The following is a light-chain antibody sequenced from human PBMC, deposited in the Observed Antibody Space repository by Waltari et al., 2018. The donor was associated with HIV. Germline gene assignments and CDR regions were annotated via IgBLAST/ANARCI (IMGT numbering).Light chain of an antibody. CDR1: HLSLKY. CDR2: ADS. J-gene: IGLJ2*01. Sequence: FGLTQPPSVSVSPGQTATITCSGDHLSLKYTCWYQQRPGQSPVLVISADSALPSGVPELFSGSNSGNISTLTIKGAQLIDEADYYCQAWDTIREIFGGGTKLHVL. V-gene: IGLV3-1*01. CDR3: QAWDTIREI.